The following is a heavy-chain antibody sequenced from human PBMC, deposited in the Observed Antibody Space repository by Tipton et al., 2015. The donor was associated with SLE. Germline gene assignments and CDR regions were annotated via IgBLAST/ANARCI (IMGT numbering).Heavy chain of an antibody. Sequence: PGLVKPSGTLSLTCGVSGGSITSNNWWTWVRQPPGKGLEWIGEIYHSGTTNYNPSLKSRITISLDKSNNHFSLRLSSLTAADTAVYYCARGPDYSNYYFYRMDVWGQGTTVTVSS. J-gene: IGHJ6*02. CDR1: GGSITSNNW. D-gene: IGHD4-11*01. CDR2: IYHSGTT. CDR3: ARGPDYSNYYFYRMDV. V-gene: IGHV4-4*02.